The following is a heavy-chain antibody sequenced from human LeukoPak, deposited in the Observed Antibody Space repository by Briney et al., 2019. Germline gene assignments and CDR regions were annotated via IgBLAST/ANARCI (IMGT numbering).Heavy chain of an antibody. CDR3: ARSRGYSYGNDY. CDR1: GYTFTSYA. Sequence: ASVKVSCKASGYTFTSYAMHWVRQAPGQRLEWMGWINAGNGNTKYSQKFQGRVTTTRDTSASTAYMELSSLRSEDTAVYYCARSRGYSYGNDYWGQGTLVTVSS. J-gene: IGHJ4*02. V-gene: IGHV1-3*01. CDR2: INAGNGNT. D-gene: IGHD5-18*01.